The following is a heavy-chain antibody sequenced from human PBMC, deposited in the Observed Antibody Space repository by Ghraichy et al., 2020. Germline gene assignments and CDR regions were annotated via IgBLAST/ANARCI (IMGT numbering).Heavy chain of an antibody. V-gene: IGHV4-34*01. J-gene: IGHJ4*02. CDR3: ARGYDSATGY. CDR2: INHSGST. D-gene: IGHD3-22*01. CDR1: GGSFSGYY. Sequence: SETLSLTCAVYGGSFSGYYWSWIRQPPGKGLEWIGEINHSGSTNYNPSLKSRVTISVDTSKNQFSLKLSSVTAADTAVYYCARGYDSATGYWGQGTLVTVSS.